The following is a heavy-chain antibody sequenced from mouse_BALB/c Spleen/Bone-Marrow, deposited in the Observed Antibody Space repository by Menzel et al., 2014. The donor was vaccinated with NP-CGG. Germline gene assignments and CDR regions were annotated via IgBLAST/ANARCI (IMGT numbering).Heavy chain of an antibody. J-gene: IGHJ4*01. V-gene: IGHV14-4*02. CDR2: IDPENGDT. Sequence: EVQLQESGAELVKPGASVKLSCTASGFNIKDFYMHWVKQRPEQGLEWIGWIDPENGDTEYAPKFQGKATLTADQSSNTAYLEANSLTSEDTAVYYGNADTRVMDYLGQGTSVTFSS. CDR3: NADTRVMDY. CDR1: GFNIKDFY.